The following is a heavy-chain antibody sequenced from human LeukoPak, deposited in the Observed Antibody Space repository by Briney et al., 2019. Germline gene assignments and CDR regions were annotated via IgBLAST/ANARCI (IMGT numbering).Heavy chain of an antibody. Sequence: GSSVKVSCKASGGSFRSSTFAWLRQAPGRGLEWMGGIVPIFGAPNYALGFQGRATITTDESTSTVYLQLTSLISEDTAMYYCARGPLHVALSSGSLKWLDPWGQGSLVTVSS. D-gene: IGHD3-22*01. J-gene: IGHJ5*02. CDR2: IVPIFGAP. CDR1: GGSFRSST. CDR3: ARGPLHVALSSGSLKWLDP. V-gene: IGHV1-69*05.